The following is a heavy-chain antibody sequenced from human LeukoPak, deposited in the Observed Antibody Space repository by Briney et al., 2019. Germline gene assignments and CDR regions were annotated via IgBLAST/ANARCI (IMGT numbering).Heavy chain of an antibody. J-gene: IGHJ3*02. CDR1: GFTFSSYW. CDR2: IKQDGSEK. D-gene: IGHD5-18*01. CDR3: ARDRRGYSYGYYPDDGAFDI. Sequence: GGSLRLSCAASGFTFSSYWMSWVRQAPGKGLEWVANIKQDGSEKYYVDSVKGRFTISRDNAKNSLYLQMNSLRAEDTAVYYCARDRRGYSYGYYPDDGAFDIWGQGTMVTVSS. V-gene: IGHV3-7*01.